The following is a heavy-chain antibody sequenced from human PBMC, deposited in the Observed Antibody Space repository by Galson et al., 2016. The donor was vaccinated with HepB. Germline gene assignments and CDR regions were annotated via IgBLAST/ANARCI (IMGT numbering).Heavy chain of an antibody. Sequence: YLSLSCAASGFTASSTYMNWVRQAPGKGLEWVSIIYSGGTTYQAEPVKGRFTISRDNSNNTLYPQMNRLRHEDTAVYYCAGRGASSSSWYSDYQYGMDVWGQGTTVTVSS. CDR3: AGRGASSSSWYSDYQYGMDV. CDR2: IYSGGTT. V-gene: IGHV3-66*01. CDR1: GFTASSTY. D-gene: IGHD6-13*01. J-gene: IGHJ6*02.